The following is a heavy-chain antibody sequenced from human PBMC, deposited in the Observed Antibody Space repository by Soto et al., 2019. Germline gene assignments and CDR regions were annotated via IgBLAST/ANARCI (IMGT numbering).Heavy chain of an antibody. J-gene: IGHJ6*03. Sequence: QVQLQESGPGLVKPAETLSLTCTVAGGSISSYHWSWIRQPPGKGLEWIGYISYSGSTNYNPSLKSRVTISLDTPKNQFSLKLNSVTAADTAVYYCARTYYDFWGGHYYYYMDVWGKGTTVTVSS. CDR3: ARTYYDFWGGHYYYYMDV. CDR2: ISYSGST. CDR1: GGSISSYH. D-gene: IGHD3-3*01. V-gene: IGHV4-59*01.